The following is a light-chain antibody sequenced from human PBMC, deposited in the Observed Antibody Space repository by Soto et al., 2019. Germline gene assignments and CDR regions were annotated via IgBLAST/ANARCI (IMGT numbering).Light chain of an antibody. Sequence: DIVMTQSPDSLAVCLGERATINCKTSQSALYSSNNKNYLAWYQQKPGQPPKALIYWASTRESGVPDRFSGSGSGTDFTLTISSLQAEDVAVYYCQQYYTTPWTFGQGTKVEIK. CDR1: QSALYSSNNKNY. J-gene: IGKJ1*01. CDR3: QQYYTTPWT. CDR2: WAS. V-gene: IGKV4-1*01.